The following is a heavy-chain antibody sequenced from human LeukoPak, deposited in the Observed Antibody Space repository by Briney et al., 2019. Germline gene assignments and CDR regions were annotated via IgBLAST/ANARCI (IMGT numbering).Heavy chain of an antibody. CDR2: IIPILGIA. D-gene: IGHD6-13*01. V-gene: IGHV1-69*04. CDR1: GGTFSSYA. CDR3: ASFIAAAGTRFDY. J-gene: IGHJ4*02. Sequence: SVKVSCKASGGTFSSYAISWVRQAPGQGLEWMGRIIPILGIANYAQKFQGRVTITADKSTSTAYMELSSLRSEDTAVYYCASFIAAAGTRFDYWGQGTLVTVSS.